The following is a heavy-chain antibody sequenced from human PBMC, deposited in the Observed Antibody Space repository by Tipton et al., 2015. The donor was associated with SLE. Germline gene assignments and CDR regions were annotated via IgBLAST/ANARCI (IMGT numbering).Heavy chain of an antibody. J-gene: IGHJ4*02. CDR2: IYYSGST. V-gene: IGHV4-59*12. CDR1: GGSISSYY. D-gene: IGHD4-17*01. CDR3: ARDGADYGDYLGY. Sequence: TLSLTCTVSGGSISSYYWSWIRQPPGKGLEWIGYIYYSGSTNYNPSPKSRVTISVDTSKNQFSLKLSSVTAADTAVYYCARDGADYGDYLGYWGQGTLVSVSS.